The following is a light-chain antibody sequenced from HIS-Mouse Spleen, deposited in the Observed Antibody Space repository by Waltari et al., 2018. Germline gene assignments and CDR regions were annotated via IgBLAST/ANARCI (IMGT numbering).Light chain of an antibody. J-gene: IGLJ2*01. V-gene: IGLV2-14*03. CDR1: STDGGGYKH. CDR2: DVS. Sequence: QSALTQPASVSGPPAPSITLCCTGTSTDGGGYKHDFWYQQHPGKAPKLMIYDVSNRPSGVSNRFSGSKSGNTASLTISGLQAEDEADYYCSSYTSSSFNVVFGGGTKLTVL. CDR3: SSYTSSSFNVV.